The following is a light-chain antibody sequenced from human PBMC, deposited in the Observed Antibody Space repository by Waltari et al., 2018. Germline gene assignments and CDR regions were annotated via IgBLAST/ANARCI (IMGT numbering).Light chain of an antibody. CDR3: QQYNSYSFT. CDR1: QTIGNW. Sequence: DIQMTQSPSTLSASVGDRVTITCRASQTIGNWLAWYQQKPGKAPNLLIYKASSLQSGVPSRFSGSGSGTEFTLTISSLQPDDFATYYCQQYNSYSFTFGPGTTVDIK. J-gene: IGKJ3*01. V-gene: IGKV1-5*03. CDR2: KAS.